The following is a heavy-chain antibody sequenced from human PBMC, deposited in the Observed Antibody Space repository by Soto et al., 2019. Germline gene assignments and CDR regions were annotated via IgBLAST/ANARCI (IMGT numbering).Heavy chain of an antibody. Sequence: QVQLVQSGAEVKKPGASVKVSCKASGYTFTSYGISWVRQAPGQGLEWMGWISAYNGNTNYAQKLQGRVTMTTDTSTGTAYREMRSLRSDDTAVYYCARDGSGDSVWGCYRLTSSADYWGQGTLVTVSS. CDR1: GYTFTSYG. CDR3: ARDGSGDSVWGCYRLTSSADY. V-gene: IGHV1-18*04. D-gene: IGHD3-16*02. J-gene: IGHJ4*02. CDR2: ISAYNGNT.